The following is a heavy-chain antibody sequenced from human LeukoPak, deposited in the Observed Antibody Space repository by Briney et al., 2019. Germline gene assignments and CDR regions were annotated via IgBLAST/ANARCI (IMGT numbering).Heavy chain of an antibody. CDR3: ARGKIEMGAFDI. CDR1: GYTFTSYD. D-gene: IGHD5-24*01. CDR2: ISTYNGNT. V-gene: IGHV1-18*01. J-gene: IGHJ3*02. Sequence: ASVKVSCKASGYTFTSYDINWVRQAPGQGLEWMGWISTYNGNTNYAQKLQGRVTMTTDTSTSTAYMELRSLRSDDTAVYYCARGKIEMGAFDIWGQGTMVTVSS.